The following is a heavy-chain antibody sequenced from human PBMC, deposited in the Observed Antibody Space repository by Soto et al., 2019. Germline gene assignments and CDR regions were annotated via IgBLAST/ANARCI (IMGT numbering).Heavy chain of an antibody. D-gene: IGHD3-22*01. CDR3: AKDTYYYDRTHPQL. CDR2: ISYDGSNK. V-gene: IGHV3-30-3*02. Sequence: GGSLRLSCAASGFTFSSYAMHWVRQAPGKGLEWVAVISYDGSNKYYADSVKGRFTISRDNSKNTLYLQMNSLRAEDTAVYYCAKDTYYYDRTHPQLWGQRTLVTVSS. CDR1: GFTFSSYA. J-gene: IGHJ1*01.